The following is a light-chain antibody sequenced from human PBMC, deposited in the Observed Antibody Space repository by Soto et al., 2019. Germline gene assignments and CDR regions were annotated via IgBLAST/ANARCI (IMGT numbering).Light chain of an antibody. J-gene: IGLJ1*01. CDR1: SSNIGSNT. CDR3: AAWDDSLNGRV. CDR2: SND. Sequence: QLVLTQPPSASGTPGQRVTISCSGGSSNIGSNTVNWYQQLPGTAPKLLIFSNDQRPSGVPDRFSGSKSGTSASLAISGLRSEDEADYYCAAWDDSLNGRVFGTGTKLTVL. V-gene: IGLV1-44*01.